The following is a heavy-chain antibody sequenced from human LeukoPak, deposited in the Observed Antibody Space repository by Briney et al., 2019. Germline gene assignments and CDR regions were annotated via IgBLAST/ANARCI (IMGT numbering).Heavy chain of an antibody. CDR3: AKAPLGYCSSTSCYAVRWFDP. Sequence: GGSLRLSCAASGFTFSSYAMSWVRQAPGKGLEWVSAISGSGGSTYYADSVKGRFTISRDNSKNTLYLQMNSLRAEDTAVYYCAKAPLGYCSSTSCYAVRWFDPWGQGTLVTVSS. CDR2: ISGSGGST. CDR1: GFTFSSYA. V-gene: IGHV3-23*01. D-gene: IGHD2-2*01. J-gene: IGHJ5*02.